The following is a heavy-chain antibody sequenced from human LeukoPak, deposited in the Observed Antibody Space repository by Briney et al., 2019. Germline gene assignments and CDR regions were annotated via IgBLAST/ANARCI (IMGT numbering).Heavy chain of an antibody. CDR2: ISLSGTMI. J-gene: IGHJ4*02. Sequence: GGSLRLSCAASGFKFSSYSMKWVRQAPGKGLEWVSYISLSGTMIYYTDSVKGRFTISRDIAKNSLYLQMDSLRAEDTGVYYCAREASYSSSWATFDYWGQGTLVTVSS. CDR3: AREASYSSSWATFDY. CDR1: GFKFSSYS. V-gene: IGHV3-48*01. D-gene: IGHD6-13*01.